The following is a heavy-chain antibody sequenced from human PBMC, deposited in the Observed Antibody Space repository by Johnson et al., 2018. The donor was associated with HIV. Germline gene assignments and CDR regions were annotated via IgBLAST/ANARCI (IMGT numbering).Heavy chain of an antibody. D-gene: IGHD6-6*01. V-gene: IGHV3-30*04. Sequence: QVQLVESGGGVVQPGRSLRLSCAASGFAFSDYAIHWVRQAPGKGLEWVSLISYDGSNKYYGDSVKGRFTISRDNAKNSLYLQMNSLRAEDTALYYCALMRHPISTAARHAFDIWGQGTMVTVSS. CDR1: GFAFSDYA. J-gene: IGHJ3*02. CDR3: ALMRHPISTAARHAFDI. CDR2: ISYDGSNK.